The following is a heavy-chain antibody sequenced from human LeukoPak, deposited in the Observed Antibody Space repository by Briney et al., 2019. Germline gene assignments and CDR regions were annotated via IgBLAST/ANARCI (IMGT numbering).Heavy chain of an antibody. Sequence: GGSLRLSCAAPGFTFSSYGMHWVRQAPGKGLEWVAVIWYDGSNKYYAESVTGRFTISRDNSKNTLYLQVHSLKTEDTAVYYCTRDLYYDSSGDLIYYSDSWGQGTLVTVSS. CDR3: TRDLYYDSSGDLIYYSDS. CDR1: GFTFSSYG. V-gene: IGHV3-33*01. CDR2: IWYDGSNK. J-gene: IGHJ4*02. D-gene: IGHD3-22*01.